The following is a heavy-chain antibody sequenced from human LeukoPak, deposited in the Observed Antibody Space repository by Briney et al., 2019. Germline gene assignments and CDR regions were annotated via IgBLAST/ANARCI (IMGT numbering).Heavy chain of an antibody. J-gene: IGHJ4*02. V-gene: IGHV3-23*01. Sequence: GGSLRLSCAASGFTFSSYAMSWVRQAPGKGLEWVSAISGSGGSTYYADSVKGRFTISRDNSKNTLYLQMNSLRAEDTAVYYCAKLLGQQWLGRPGVFDYWGQGTLVTVSS. CDR1: GFTFSSYA. CDR3: AKLLGQQWLGRPGVFDY. D-gene: IGHD6-19*01. CDR2: ISGSGGST.